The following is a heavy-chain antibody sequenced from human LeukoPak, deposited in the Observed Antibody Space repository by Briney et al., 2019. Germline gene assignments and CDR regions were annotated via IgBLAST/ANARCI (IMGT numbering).Heavy chain of an antibody. CDR1: GGSISSYY. D-gene: IGHD6-19*01. Sequence: PSETLSLTCIVSGGSISSYYWSWIRQPPGKGLEWIGYIYYSGSTNYNPSLKSRVTISVDTSKNQFSLKLSSVTAADTAVYYCARDQSGWYDWFDPWGQGTLVTVSS. CDR3: ARDQSGWYDWFDP. CDR2: IYYSGST. J-gene: IGHJ5*02. V-gene: IGHV4-59*01.